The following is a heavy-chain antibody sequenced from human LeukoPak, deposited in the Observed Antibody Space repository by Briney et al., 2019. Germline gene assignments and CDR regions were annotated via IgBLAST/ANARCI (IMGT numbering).Heavy chain of an antibody. CDR3: ARDLPGSH. CDR2: ISYDGSNK. V-gene: IGHV3-30*03. D-gene: IGHD1-14*01. CDR1: GFTFSSYG. J-gene: IGHJ4*02. Sequence: QSGGSLRLSCAASGFTFSSYGMHWVRQAPGKGLEWVAVISYDGSNKYYADSVKGRFTISRDNSKNTLYLQMNSLRSEDTAVYYCARDLPGSHWGQGTLVTVSS.